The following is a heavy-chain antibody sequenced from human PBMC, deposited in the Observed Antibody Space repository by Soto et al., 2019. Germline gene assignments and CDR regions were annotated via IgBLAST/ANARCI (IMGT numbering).Heavy chain of an antibody. V-gene: IGHV4-59*01. Sequence: SETLSLTCTVSGGSISSYYWSWIRQPPGKGLEWIGYIYYSGSTNYNPSLKSRVTISVDTSKNQFSLKLSSVTAADTAVYYCARDISSSWRAEYFQHWGQGALVTVSS. J-gene: IGHJ1*01. CDR3: ARDISSSWRAEYFQH. CDR1: GGSISSYY. D-gene: IGHD6-13*01. CDR2: IYYSGST.